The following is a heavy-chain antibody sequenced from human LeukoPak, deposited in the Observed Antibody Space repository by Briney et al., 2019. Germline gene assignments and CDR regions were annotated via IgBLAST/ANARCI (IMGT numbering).Heavy chain of an antibody. D-gene: IGHD2-2*01. Sequence: PSETLSLTCAVFGGSFSDYFWSWIRQPPGKGLEWIGEIDHSGGTNYNPSLKSRVTISVDTSKNQFSLKLSSVTAADTAVYYCLGVVPAARYQRYYYYYMDVWGKGTTVTVSS. CDR3: LGVVPAARYQRYYYYYMDV. J-gene: IGHJ6*03. V-gene: IGHV4-34*01. CDR2: IDHSGGT. CDR1: GGSFSDYF.